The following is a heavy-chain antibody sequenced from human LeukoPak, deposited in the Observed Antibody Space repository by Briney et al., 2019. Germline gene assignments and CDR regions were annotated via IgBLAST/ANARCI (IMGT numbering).Heavy chain of an antibody. D-gene: IGHD3-9*01. V-gene: IGHV3-7*01. J-gene: IGHJ4*02. CDR1: GFTFSSYW. CDR2: INGDGRDK. CDR3: ARGVDSAIDW. Sequence: GGSLRLSCAASGFTFSSYWMNWVRQAPGKGLEWVANINGDGRDKYYVGSVRGRFTISRDNADNALYLQMNSLRGDGTAVYYCARGVDSAIDWWGQGTLVTVSS.